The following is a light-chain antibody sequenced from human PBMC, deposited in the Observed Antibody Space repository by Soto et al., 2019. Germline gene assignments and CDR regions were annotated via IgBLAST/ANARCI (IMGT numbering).Light chain of an antibody. V-gene: IGLV1-40*01. CDR3: QSYDSSLSGYV. J-gene: IGLJ1*01. Sequence: QSVLTQPPSVSGAPGQRVTISCTGSNSNIGAGYEVHWYQQVPGTAPKLLIYGNNNRPSGVPDRFSGSKSGTSASLAIIGLQDEDEADYYCQSYDSSLSGYVFGTGTKLTVL. CDR2: GNN. CDR1: NSNIGAGYE.